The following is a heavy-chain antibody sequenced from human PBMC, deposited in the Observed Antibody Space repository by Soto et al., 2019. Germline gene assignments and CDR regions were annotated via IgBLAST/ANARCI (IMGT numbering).Heavy chain of an antibody. J-gene: IGHJ6*02. CDR1: GFTFSSYE. CDR3: ARSYSSSWPYYGMDV. CDR2: ISSSGSTI. Sequence: GGSLRLSCAAPGFTFSSYEMNWVRQAPGKGLEWVSYISSSGSTIYYADSVKGRFTISRDNAKNSLYLQMNSLRAEDTAVYYCARSYSSSWPYYGMDVWGQGTTVTVSS. D-gene: IGHD6-13*01. V-gene: IGHV3-48*03.